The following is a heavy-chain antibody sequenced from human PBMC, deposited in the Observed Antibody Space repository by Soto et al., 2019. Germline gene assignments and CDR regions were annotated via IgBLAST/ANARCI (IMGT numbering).Heavy chain of an antibody. CDR1: GYTFATNY. V-gene: IGHV1-46*01. Sequence: ASVKVSCKASGYTFATNYMHWVRQAPGQRLEWMGIINPSGGSTSYAQKFQGRVTMTRDTSTSTVNMELSSLRSEDTAVYYCAADPPPYYYDSSGYYKSTGWGQGTLVTVSS. CDR3: AADPPPYYYDSSGYYKSTG. J-gene: IGHJ4*02. CDR2: INPSGGST. D-gene: IGHD3-22*01.